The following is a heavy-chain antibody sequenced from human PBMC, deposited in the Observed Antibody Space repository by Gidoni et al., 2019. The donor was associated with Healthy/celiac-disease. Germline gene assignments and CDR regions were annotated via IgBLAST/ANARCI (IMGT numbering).Heavy chain of an antibody. Sequence: QLQLVQSGDEVKTPGPAVEASCTASGGTSRSYAISWVRQAPGQGLEWMGGIIPIFGTANYAQKFQGRVTITADESTSTAYMELSSLRSEDTAVYYCARVKGSGSYKGAFDIWGQGTMVTVSS. J-gene: IGHJ3*02. V-gene: IGHV1-69*01. CDR3: ARVKGSGSYKGAFDI. CDR2: IIPIFGTA. CDR1: GGTSRSYA. D-gene: IGHD1-26*01.